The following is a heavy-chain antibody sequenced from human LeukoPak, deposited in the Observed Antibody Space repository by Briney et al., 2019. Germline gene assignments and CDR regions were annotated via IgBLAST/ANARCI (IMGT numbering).Heavy chain of an antibody. Sequence: ASVKVSCKASGYTFTSYDINWVRQATGQGLEWMGWMNPNSGNTGYAQKFQGRVTMTRNTSISTAYMELSSLRSEDTAVYYCARGPYDILTGPNFDPWGQGTLVTVSS. J-gene: IGHJ5*02. CDR1: GYTFTSYD. CDR2: MNPNSGNT. CDR3: ARGPYDILTGPNFDP. V-gene: IGHV1-8*01. D-gene: IGHD3-9*01.